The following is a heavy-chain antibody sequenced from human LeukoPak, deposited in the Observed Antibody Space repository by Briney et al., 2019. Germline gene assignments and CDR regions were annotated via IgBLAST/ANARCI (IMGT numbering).Heavy chain of an antibody. CDR3: ARHRNFGANFAIDY. V-gene: IGHV3-23*01. D-gene: IGHD4/OR15-4a*01. CDR1: GFTFSDFA. J-gene: IGHJ4*02. CDR2: VTNTGNTT. Sequence: GGSLRLSCAASGFTFSDFAMSWVRQAPGKGLEWVSGVTNTGNTTYYADSVKGRFTISKDNSKSTLNLQLNSLRAEDTAMYFCARHRNFGANFAIDYWGQGTLVTVSS.